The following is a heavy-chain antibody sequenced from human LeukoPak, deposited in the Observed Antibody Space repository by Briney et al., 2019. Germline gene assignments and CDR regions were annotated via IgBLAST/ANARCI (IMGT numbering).Heavy chain of an antibody. CDR2: ISSSSSYI. Sequence: KPGGSLRLSCAASGFTFINYGMTWVRQAPGKGLEWVSSISSSSSYIYYADSVKGRLTISRDNAKNSLYLYMNSLRAEDTAVYYCARNGRGAVASDYWGQGTLLTVSS. J-gene: IGHJ4*02. CDR1: GFTFINYG. V-gene: IGHV3-21*01. CDR3: ARNGRGAVASDY. D-gene: IGHD6-19*01.